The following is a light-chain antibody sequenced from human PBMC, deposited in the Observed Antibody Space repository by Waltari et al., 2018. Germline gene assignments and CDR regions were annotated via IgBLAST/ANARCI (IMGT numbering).Light chain of an antibody. CDR1: QYSSTY. J-gene: IGKJ1*01. CDR2: AAS. Sequence: DFQMTQSPSSLSASVGDRVTITCRASQYSSTYLNWYQQKPGKGPKLLIYAASTLQSGVPSRFSGSGSGTEFTFTISSLQLEDFATYYCQQSYDTPRTFGQGTKVEVK. CDR3: QQSYDTPRT. V-gene: IGKV1-39*01.